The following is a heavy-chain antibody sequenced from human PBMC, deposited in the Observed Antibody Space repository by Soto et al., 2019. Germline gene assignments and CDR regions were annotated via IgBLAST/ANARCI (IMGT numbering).Heavy chain of an antibody. CDR1: GYTFAEFY. J-gene: IGHJ5*02. CDR2: INPNTVGT. V-gene: IGHV1-2*02. D-gene: IGHD2-15*01. Sequence: QIELVQSGAEVTKSGASVKVSCKTSGYTFAEFYVHWVRQVPGQGLEWMGWINPNTVGTHYAVKFQDRVTMTRDTSIRTDYMELARLRSDDTATYYCARDGNYYTSGEGHWFDPWGQGTLITVSP. CDR3: ARDGNYYTSGEGHWFDP.